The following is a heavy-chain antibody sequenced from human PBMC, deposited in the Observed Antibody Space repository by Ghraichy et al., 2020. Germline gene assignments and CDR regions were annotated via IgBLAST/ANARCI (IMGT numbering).Heavy chain of an antibody. CDR3: AKSRGSERTGITGHWFDH. D-gene: IGHD4-11*01. CDR2: ISGGAGTNT. CDR1: GFTFGTYA. V-gene: IGHV3-23*01. Sequence: GGSLRLSCAASGFTFGTYAMGWVRQAPGKGLEWVATISGGAGTNTFFGGSVEGRFTISRDNSRNTLYLQMDNLNAGDTAIYFCAKSRGSERTGITGHWFDHWGQGILVSVSS. J-gene: IGHJ5*02.